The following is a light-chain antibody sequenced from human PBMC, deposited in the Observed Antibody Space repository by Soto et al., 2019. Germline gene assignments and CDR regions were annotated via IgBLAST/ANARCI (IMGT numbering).Light chain of an antibody. CDR2: VGTGGIVG. V-gene: IGLV9-49*01. CDR1: SGYSNYK. CDR3: GADYGSGSNFVWV. Sequence: QSVLTQPPSASASLGASVTLTCTLNSGYSNYKVDWYQQRPGKGPRFVMRVGTGGIVGSKGDGIPDRFSVLGSGLNRYLTIKNIQEEDESDCHCGADYGSGSNFVWVFGGGTKLTVL. J-gene: IGLJ3*02.